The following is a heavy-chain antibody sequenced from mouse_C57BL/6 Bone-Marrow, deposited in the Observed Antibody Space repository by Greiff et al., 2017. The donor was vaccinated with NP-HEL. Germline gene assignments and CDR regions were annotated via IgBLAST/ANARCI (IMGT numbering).Heavy chain of an antibody. V-gene: IGHV3-1*01. D-gene: IGHD1-1*01. CDR1: GYSITSGYD. J-gene: IGHJ1*03. CDR3: ARKGRYYYGSSRYFDV. Sequence: EVKVEESGPGMVKPSQSLSLTCTVTGYSITSGYDWHWIRHFPGNKLEWMGYISYSGSTNYNPSLKSRISITHDTSKNHFFLKLNSVTTEDTATYYCARKGRYYYGSSRYFDVWGTGTTVTVSS. CDR2: ISYSGST.